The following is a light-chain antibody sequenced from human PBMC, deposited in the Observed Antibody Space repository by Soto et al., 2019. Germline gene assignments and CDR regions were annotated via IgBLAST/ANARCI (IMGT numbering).Light chain of an antibody. Sequence: EIVITQPTAIASLSPGVRANLSCRASQTVSSRLAWYQQKPGQAPRLLIYGASTRATGIPARFSGSGSETEFTLTIDSLQSEDFGLYFWQQYKDWPGMAVGGGTNGDIK. CDR3: QQYKDWPGMA. V-gene: IGKV3D-15*01. J-gene: IGKJ4*01. CDR2: GAS. CDR1: QTVSSR.